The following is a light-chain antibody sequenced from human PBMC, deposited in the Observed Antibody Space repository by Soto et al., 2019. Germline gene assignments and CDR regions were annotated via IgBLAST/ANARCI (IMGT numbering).Light chain of an antibody. V-gene: IGKV3-15*01. Sequence: EIVKTQSPATLYVSPGERATLSCRASQSVSSNLAWYQQKPGQAPRLLIYGASTRATGIPARFSGSGSGTEFTLTISSLEPEDFSVYYCQQRYNWPITFGQGTRLEIK. CDR2: GAS. CDR1: QSVSSN. CDR3: QQRYNWPIT. J-gene: IGKJ5*01.